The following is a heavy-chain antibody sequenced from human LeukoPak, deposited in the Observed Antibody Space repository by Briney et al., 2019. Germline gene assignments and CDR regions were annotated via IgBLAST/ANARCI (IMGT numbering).Heavy chain of an antibody. Sequence: GGSLRLSCAASGFTFYDYAMHWVRQAPGKGLEWVSGISWNSGRIGYADSVKGRFTISRDNAKNSLYLQMNSLSAEDTALYYCAKDIDPLRSPFDYWGAGKLVTVSS. CDR2: ISWNSGRI. V-gene: IGHV3-9*01. J-gene: IGHJ4*02. D-gene: IGHD3-9*01. CDR3: AKDIDPLRSPFDY. CDR1: GFTFYDYA.